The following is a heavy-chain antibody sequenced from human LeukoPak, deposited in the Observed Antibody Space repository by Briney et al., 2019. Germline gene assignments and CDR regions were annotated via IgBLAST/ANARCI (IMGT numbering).Heavy chain of an antibody. J-gene: IGHJ4*02. CDR3: VQTTGWPGFDY. D-gene: IGHD1-1*01. V-gene: IGHV4-4*09. CDR1: GVSINLFY. Sequence: SSESLSLTCTTSGVSINLFYWSWVRQPPGKGREWIGNIYSGVPTYFNPSLKSRVTISVDTSNNQFSLNLTSVTAADTAMYYCVQTTGWPGFDYWGQGILVTVSS. CDR2: IYSGVPT.